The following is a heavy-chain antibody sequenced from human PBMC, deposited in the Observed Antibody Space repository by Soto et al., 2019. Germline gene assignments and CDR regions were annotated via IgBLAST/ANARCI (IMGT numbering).Heavy chain of an antibody. J-gene: IGHJ6*02. CDR1: GFTFSSYA. V-gene: IGHV3-23*01. CDR3: AKDAYYDSSGYYFWYYYGMDV. D-gene: IGHD3-22*01. CDR2: ISGSGGST. Sequence: TGGSLRLSCAASGFTFSSYAMSWVRQAPGKGLEWVSAISGSGGSTYYADSVKGRFTISRDNSKNTLYLQMNSLRAEDTAVYYCAKDAYYDSSGYYFWYYYGMDVWGQGTTVTVSS.